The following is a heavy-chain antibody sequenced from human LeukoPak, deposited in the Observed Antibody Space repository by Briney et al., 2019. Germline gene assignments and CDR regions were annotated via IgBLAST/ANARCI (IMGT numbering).Heavy chain of an antibody. J-gene: IGHJ5*02. CDR1: GASISSHY. D-gene: IGHD3-10*01. CDR2: IYYRGST. CDR3: AKLEVGRLDP. Sequence: PSETLSLTYTVSGASISSHYWCWIRQPPGTGLEWIGDIYYRGSTTYNPSLKSRVSISLDTSRNQFSLNLSSVTAADTAVYYCAKLEVGRLDPWGQGTLVTVSS. V-gene: IGHV4-59*11.